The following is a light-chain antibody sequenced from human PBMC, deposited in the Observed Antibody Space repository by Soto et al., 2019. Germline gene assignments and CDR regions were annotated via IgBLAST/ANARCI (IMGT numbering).Light chain of an antibody. CDR2: DAS. Sequence: DIEITQSPSTLSASVGDRVTITCRASQSVSGSLAWYQQKSGRPPKVLIYDASTLEDGVPSRFSGSGSGTEFTLSISSLQPDDFETYYCQQYETYSPTFGQGTKVDI. J-gene: IGKJ1*01. V-gene: IGKV1-5*01. CDR1: QSVSGS. CDR3: QQYETYSPT.